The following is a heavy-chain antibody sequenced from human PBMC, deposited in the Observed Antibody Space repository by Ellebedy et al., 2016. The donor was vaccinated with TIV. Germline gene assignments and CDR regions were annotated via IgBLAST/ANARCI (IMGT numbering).Heavy chain of an antibody. J-gene: IGHJ4*02. V-gene: IGHV3-48*03. CDR2: ISSSGSTI. D-gene: IGHD5-24*01. CDR3: ARVSGYNGFDY. Sequence: GESLKISCAASGFTFSSYEINWVRQVPGKGLEWVSYISSSGSTIYYADSVKGRFTISRDNAKNSLYLQMNSLRAEDTAVYYCARVSGYNGFDYWGQGTLVTVSS. CDR1: GFTFSSYE.